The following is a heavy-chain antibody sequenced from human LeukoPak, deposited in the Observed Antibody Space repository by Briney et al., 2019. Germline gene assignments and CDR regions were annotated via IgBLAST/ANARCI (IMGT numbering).Heavy chain of an antibody. J-gene: IGHJ1*01. D-gene: IGHD3-22*01. CDR3: ARAPSEIGGYYPEYFRH. Sequence: PGGSLRLSCAASGFTLSSYWMHWVRQAPGKGRVWLSRIKSDGRTNYADSVKGRFTISRDNAKNTVSLQMSSLRAEDTGVYYCARAPSEIGGYYPEYFRHWGQGTLVIVSS. CDR2: IKSDGRT. CDR1: GFTLSSYW. V-gene: IGHV3-74*01.